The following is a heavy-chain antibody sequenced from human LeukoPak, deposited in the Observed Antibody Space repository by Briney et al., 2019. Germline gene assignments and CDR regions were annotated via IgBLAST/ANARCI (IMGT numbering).Heavy chain of an antibody. V-gene: IGHV4-59*01. CDR2: IYYSGST. Sequence: SETLSLTCTVSGGSISSYYWSWIRQPPGKGLEWIGYIYYSGSTNYNPSLKSRATISVDTSKNQFSLKLSSVTAADTAVYYCASYDSSGYLDYWGQGTLVTVSS. CDR1: GGSISSYY. CDR3: ASYDSSGYLDY. J-gene: IGHJ4*02. D-gene: IGHD3-22*01.